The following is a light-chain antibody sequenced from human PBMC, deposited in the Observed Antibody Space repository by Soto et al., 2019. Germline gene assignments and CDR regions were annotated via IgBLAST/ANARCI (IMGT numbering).Light chain of an antibody. CDR3: QQRSNWPPLT. V-gene: IGKV3-11*01. CDR2: DAS. J-gene: IGKJ4*01. Sequence: EIVLTQSPATLSLSPGERATLSCRASQSVSSYLAWYQQKPGQAPRLLIYDASNRATGITARFSGSGSGTDFTLTISSLEPEDFAVYYCQQRSNWPPLTFGGGTKV. CDR1: QSVSSY.